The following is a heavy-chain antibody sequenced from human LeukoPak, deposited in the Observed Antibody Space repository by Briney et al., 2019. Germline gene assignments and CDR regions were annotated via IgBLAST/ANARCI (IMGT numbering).Heavy chain of an antibody. CDR1: DYSISNDYY. D-gene: IGHD2/OR15-2a*01. CDR2: ISYGGST. CDR3: AQQVDVPSSIGFFDS. J-gene: IGHJ4*02. Sequence: PSETLSLTCDVSDYSISNDYYWGWIRQPPGKGLEWIASISYGGSTHYNASLKSRVTMSVETSKSQFSLQVRSVTASDTAVYYCAQQVDVPSSIGFFDSWGQGILVTVS. V-gene: IGHV4-38-2*01.